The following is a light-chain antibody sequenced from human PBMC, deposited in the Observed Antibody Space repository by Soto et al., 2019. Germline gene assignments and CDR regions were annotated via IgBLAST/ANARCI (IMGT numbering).Light chain of an antibody. CDR3: KSYAGSNSYV. V-gene: IGLV2-8*01. J-gene: IGLJ1*01. Sequence: QSVLTQPPSASGSPGQSVTISCTGTKNDIGVYDFVSWYQHHPGKAPRLIIYEVVQRPSGVPDRFSGSKSGNCASLTVSGLHSADEADYFCKSYAGSNSYVFGSGTKDTVL. CDR1: KNDIGVYDF. CDR2: EVV.